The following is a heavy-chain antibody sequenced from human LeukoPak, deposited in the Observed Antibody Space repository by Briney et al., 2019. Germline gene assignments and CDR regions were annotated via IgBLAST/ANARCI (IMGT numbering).Heavy chain of an antibody. J-gene: IGHJ5*01. CDR1: GFSFGGYG. V-gene: IGHV3-30*02. CDR3: VRDGIGGSTTLDS. Sequence: PGGSLRLSCAAPGFSFGGYGMHWVRQTPGKGLDWVSFVRYDGSETYYGDSVKGRFTISRDNSNNTVYLQMNRLRPDDTAVYYCVRDGIGGSTTLDSWGQGTLVTVSS. CDR2: VRYDGSET. D-gene: IGHD3-16*01.